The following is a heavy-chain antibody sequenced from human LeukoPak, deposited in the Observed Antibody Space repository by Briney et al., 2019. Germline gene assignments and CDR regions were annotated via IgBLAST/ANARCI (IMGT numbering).Heavy chain of an antibody. CDR2: IKQDGSEK. Sequence: GGSLSLSCAASGFTFSSYWMSWVSQAPGKGLEWVANIKQDGSEKHYVDSVKGRFTISRDNAKNSLYLQMNSLRAEATSVYYCARDYGNYWGYFYYWGQGALVTVSS. V-gene: IGHV3-7*01. CDR1: GFTFSSYW. J-gene: IGHJ4*02. CDR3: ARDYGNYWGYFYY. D-gene: IGHD3-22*01.